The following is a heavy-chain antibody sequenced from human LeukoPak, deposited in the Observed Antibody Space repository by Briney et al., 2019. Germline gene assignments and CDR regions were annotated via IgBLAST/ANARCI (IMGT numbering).Heavy chain of an antibody. CDR1: GGSISSYY. CDR3: ARDDYAGVDY. Sequence: SETLSLTCTVSGGSISSYYWSWIRQPRGKGLEWIGYMYYSGSTNYNPSLKSRVTISVDTSKNQFSLKLSSVTAADTAVYYCARDDYAGVDYWGQGTLVTVSS. J-gene: IGHJ4*02. V-gene: IGHV4-59*01. CDR2: MYYSGST. D-gene: IGHD4-17*01.